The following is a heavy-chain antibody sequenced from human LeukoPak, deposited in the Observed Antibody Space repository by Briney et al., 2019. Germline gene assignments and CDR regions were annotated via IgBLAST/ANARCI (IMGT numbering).Heavy chain of an antibody. CDR1: GGSFSGYY. V-gene: IGHV4-34*01. Sequence: SETLSLTCAVYGGSFSGYYWSWIRQPPGKGLEWIGEINHSGSTNYNPSLKSRVTISVDTSKNQFSLKLSSVTAADTAVYYCARSRPGGDYQFDYWGQGTLVTVSS. D-gene: IGHD4-17*01. CDR3: ARSRPGGDYQFDY. J-gene: IGHJ4*02. CDR2: INHSGST.